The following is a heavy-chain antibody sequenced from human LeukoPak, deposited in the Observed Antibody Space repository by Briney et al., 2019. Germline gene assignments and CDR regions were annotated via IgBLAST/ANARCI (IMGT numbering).Heavy chain of an antibody. CDR1: GYTFTSYG. V-gene: IGHV1-18*01. D-gene: IGHD6-19*01. CDR3: ARVSYSSGWYFQDY. Sequence: EASVKVSCKASGYTFTSYGISWVRQAPGQGLEWMGWISAYNGNTNYAQKLQGRVTMTTDTSTSTAYMELRSLRSDDTAVYYCARVSYSSGWYFQDYWGQGTLVTVSS. CDR2: ISAYNGNT. J-gene: IGHJ4*02.